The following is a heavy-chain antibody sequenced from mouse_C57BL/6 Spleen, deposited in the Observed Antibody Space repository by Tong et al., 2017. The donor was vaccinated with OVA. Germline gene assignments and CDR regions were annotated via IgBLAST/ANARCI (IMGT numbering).Heavy chain of an antibody. J-gene: IGHJ2*01. CDR1: GYAFTNYL. Sequence: VQLQESGAELVRPGTSVKASCKASGYAFTNYLIEWVKQRPGQGLEWIGVINPGSGGTNYNEKFKSKATLTVDTSSSTAYMQLSSLTSEDSAVYYCARSYYGSSRGDYWGQGTTLTVSS. D-gene: IGHD1-1*01. CDR2: INPGSGGT. V-gene: IGHV1-54*01. CDR3: ARSYYGSSRGDY.